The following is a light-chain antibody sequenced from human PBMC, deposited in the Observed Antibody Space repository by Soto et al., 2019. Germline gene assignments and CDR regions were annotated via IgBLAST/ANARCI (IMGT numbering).Light chain of an antibody. CDR3: QQRSNWPLT. V-gene: IGKV3-11*01. J-gene: IGKJ4*01. CDR2: DAS. CDR1: QSISTY. Sequence: EIVLTQSPATLSLSPGERATLSCRASQSISTYLAWYQQKPGQAPRLLIYDASNRATGIPARFSGSGSGTDFPLTISSVESEDFAVYCCQQRSNWPLTFGGGTKVEIK.